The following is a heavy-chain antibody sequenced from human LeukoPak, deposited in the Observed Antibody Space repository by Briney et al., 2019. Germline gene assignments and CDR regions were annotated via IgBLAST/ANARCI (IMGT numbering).Heavy chain of an antibody. CDR1: GYPFTRYY. CDR3: ARDRYSSGWYLWFDP. V-gene: IGHV1-2*02. D-gene: IGHD6-19*01. Sequence: ASLKVCSKASGYPFTRYYIHLVRQAPGPGLEWMGWINPNSGGTNYAQTSTGTLTMTRDTSISTAYMELSRLRSDDAAVYYCARDRYSSGWYLWFDPWGQGTLVTVSS. CDR2: INPNSGGT. J-gene: IGHJ5*02.